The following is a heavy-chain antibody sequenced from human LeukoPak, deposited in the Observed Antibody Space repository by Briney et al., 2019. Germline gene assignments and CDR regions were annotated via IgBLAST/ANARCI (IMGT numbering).Heavy chain of an antibody. CDR1: GLTFSNYW. J-gene: IGHJ6*02. V-gene: IGHV3-7*03. CDR3: ARNNGMDV. Sequence: PGGSLRLSCAASGLTFSNYWMSWVRQAPGKGPEWVANVNRDGSETYYLDSVKGRFTISKDNAKNSLYLQMNSLRAEDTALYHCARNNGMDVWGQGTTVIVSS. CDR2: VNRDGSET.